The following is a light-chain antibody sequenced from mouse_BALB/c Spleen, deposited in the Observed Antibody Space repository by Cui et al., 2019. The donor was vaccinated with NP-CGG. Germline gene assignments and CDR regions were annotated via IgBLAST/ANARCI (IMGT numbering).Light chain of an antibody. J-gene: IGLJ1*01. CDR3: ALWYSNHWV. CDR1: TGAVTTNNY. CDR2: GTN. Sequence: QAVVSQESALTTSPGETVTLTCRSNTGAVTTNNYANWVQEKPDHLFTGLIGGTNNRAPSIPARFSGSLMGDKAALTITGAQTEDEAIYFCALWYSNHWVFGGGTKLTVL. V-gene: IGLV1*01.